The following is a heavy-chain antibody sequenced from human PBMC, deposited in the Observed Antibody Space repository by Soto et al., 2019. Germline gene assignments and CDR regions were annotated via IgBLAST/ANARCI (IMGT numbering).Heavy chain of an antibody. J-gene: IGHJ5*02. CDR1: GDSISSSYY. D-gene: IGHD2-21*01. CDR3: ARLPVVVIALGYFDP. CDR2: VYYTGFT. Sequence: QLQLQESGPGLVKPSETLSLTCTVSGDSISSSYYWGWVRQPPGKGLECIGAVYYTGFTYYNPSLKSRLTIYLDTSKHPFSLRLSSVTAADTAIYYCARLPVVVIALGYFDPWGPGTLVTVSS. V-gene: IGHV4-39*01.